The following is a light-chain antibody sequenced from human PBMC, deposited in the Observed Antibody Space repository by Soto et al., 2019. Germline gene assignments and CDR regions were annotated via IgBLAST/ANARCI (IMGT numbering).Light chain of an antibody. Sequence: QSALTQPASVSGSPGQSITISCTGTSSDVGGYNYVSWYQQHPGKAPKLVIFDVSDRPSGVSNRFSGSKSGNTASLTISGLPAEDEADYYCSSYTSSSPRVFGTGTKLTVL. V-gene: IGLV2-14*01. J-gene: IGLJ1*01. CDR2: DVS. CDR3: SSYTSSSPRV. CDR1: SSDVGGYNY.